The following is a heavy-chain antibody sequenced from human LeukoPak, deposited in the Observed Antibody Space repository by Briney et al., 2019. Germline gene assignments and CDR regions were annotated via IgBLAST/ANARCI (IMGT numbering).Heavy chain of an antibody. V-gene: IGHV3-48*02. CDR1: GFTFSSYS. CDR3: ARDRPGVGAIDY. Sequence: VKPGGSLRLSCAASGFTFSSYSMNWVRQAPGKGLEWVSYISSSSSAIYYADSVKGRFTISRDNAKNSLYLQMSCLRDEDTAVYYCARDRPGVGAIDYWGQGALVTVSS. CDR2: ISSSSSAI. D-gene: IGHD1-26*01. J-gene: IGHJ4*02.